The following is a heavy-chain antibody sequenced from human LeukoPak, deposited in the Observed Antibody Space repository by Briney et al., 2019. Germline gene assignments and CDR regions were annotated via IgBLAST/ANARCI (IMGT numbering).Heavy chain of an antibody. Sequence: SETLSLTCTVSGGSISSYYWSWIRQPPGKGLEWIGYIYYSGNTNYNPSPKSRVTISVDTSKNQFSLKLTSVTAADTAVYYCARLYLPATRFDYWGQGTLVTVSS. D-gene: IGHD5-24*01. CDR3: ARLYLPATRFDY. CDR1: GGSISSYY. V-gene: IGHV4-59*08. J-gene: IGHJ4*02. CDR2: IYYSGNT.